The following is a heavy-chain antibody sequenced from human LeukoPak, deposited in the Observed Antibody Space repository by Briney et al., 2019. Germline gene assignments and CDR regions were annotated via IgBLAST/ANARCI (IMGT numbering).Heavy chain of an antibody. CDR1: GYTFTGYY. CDR3: ARAPYYYDSSGPIDY. J-gene: IGHJ4*02. CDR2: INPHSGGT. Sequence: ASVKVSCKASGYTFTGYYMHWVRQAPGQGLEWMGWINPHSGGTNSAQMFQGRVTMTRDTPISTAYMELSRLRSDDTAVYYCARAPYYYDSSGPIDYWGQGTLVTVSS. D-gene: IGHD3-22*01. V-gene: IGHV1-2*02.